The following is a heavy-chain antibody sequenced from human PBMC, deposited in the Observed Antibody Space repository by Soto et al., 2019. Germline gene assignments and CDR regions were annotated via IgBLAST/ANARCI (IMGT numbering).Heavy chain of an antibody. V-gene: IGHV1-2*04. J-gene: IGHJ5*02. D-gene: IGHD2-8*01. Sequence: ASVKVSCKASGYTFTGYYMHWVRQAPGQGLEWMGWINPNSGGTNYAQKFQGWVTMTRDTSISTAYMELSRLRSDDTAVYYCAQRPLNCTNGVCYLDPWGQGTLVTVSS. CDR3: AQRPLNCTNGVCYLDP. CDR1: GYTFTGYY. CDR2: INPNSGGT.